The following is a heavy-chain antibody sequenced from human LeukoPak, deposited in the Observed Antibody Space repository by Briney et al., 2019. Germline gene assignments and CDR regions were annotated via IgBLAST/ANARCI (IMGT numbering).Heavy chain of an antibody. CDR3: AREAQDDYGRTLSY. D-gene: IGHD4-23*01. Sequence: GGSLRLSCAASGFTFSSYGMHWVRQASGKGLEWVAVIWCEASNKSYADSVSVRFTISRDNSKDTLYLQMNSLRAEDTAVYYCAREAQDDYGRTLSYWGQGTLVTVSS. CDR1: GFTFSSYG. J-gene: IGHJ4*02. V-gene: IGHV3-33*01. CDR2: IWCEASNK.